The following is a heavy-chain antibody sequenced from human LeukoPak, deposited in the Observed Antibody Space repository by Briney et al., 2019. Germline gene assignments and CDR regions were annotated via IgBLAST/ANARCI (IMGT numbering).Heavy chain of an antibody. CDR2: INHSGST. CDR3: ARGVGGYCSSTSCRPSRFDP. D-gene: IGHD2-2*01. Sequence: SETLSLTCTVSGGSISSYYWSWIRQPPGKGLEWIGEINHSGSTNYNPSLKSRVTISVDTSKNQFSLKLSSVTAADTAVYYCARGVGGYCSSTSCRPSRFDPWGQGTLVTVSS. V-gene: IGHV4-34*01. J-gene: IGHJ5*02. CDR1: GGSISSYY.